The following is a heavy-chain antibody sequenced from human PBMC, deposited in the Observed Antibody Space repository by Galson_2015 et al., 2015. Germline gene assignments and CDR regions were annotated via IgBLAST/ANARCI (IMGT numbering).Heavy chain of an antibody. J-gene: IGHJ4*02. Sequence: SVKVSCKASGYTFTSYAMHWVRQAPGQRLEWMGWINAGNGNTKYSQKFQGRVTITRDTSASTAYMELSSLRSEDTAVYYCAREGSGSGRYFAYWGQGTLVTVSS. CDR1: GYTFTSYA. CDR2: INAGNGNT. V-gene: IGHV1-3*01. D-gene: IGHD3-10*01. CDR3: AREGSGSGRYFAY.